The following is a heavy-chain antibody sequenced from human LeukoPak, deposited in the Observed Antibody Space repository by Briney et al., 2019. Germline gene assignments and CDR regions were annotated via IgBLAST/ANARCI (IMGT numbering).Heavy chain of an antibody. Sequence: GASVKVSRKASGYTFTSYGISWVRQAPGQGLEWIGWISAYNGNTNYAQKLQGRVTITTDTSTSTDYMELRRLRSDDTAVYYCARSREQLWSPIPPTYFDYWGQGTLVTVSS. J-gene: IGHJ4*02. CDR2: ISAYNGNT. V-gene: IGHV1-18*01. CDR3: ARSREQLWSPIPPTYFDY. CDR1: GYTFTSYG. D-gene: IGHD5-18*01.